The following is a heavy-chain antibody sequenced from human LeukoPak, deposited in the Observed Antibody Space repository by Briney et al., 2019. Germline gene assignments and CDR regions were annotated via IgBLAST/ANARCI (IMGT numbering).Heavy chain of an antibody. J-gene: IGHJ5*02. CDR2: IYYNGDT. CDR3: SREGYSCPNWFDT. V-gene: IGHV4-39*07. CDR1: GGSISSSRSY. D-gene: IGHD4-11*01. Sequence: SETLSLTCSVSGGSISSSRSYWGWIRQTPGKGLEWVGSIYYNGDTYYNPSFKCRVSMSVDTAKNQISSILTSVTAADTAVYYCSREGYSCPNWFDTWGQGTLVTVSS.